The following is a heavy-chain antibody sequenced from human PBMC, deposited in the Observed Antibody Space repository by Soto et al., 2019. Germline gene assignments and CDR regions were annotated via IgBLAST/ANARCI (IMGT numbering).Heavy chain of an antibody. V-gene: IGHV3-74*01. CDR2: INTDGSNT. Sequence: GGSLRLSCAASGLAFNRYWMHWVRHAPGKGLVWVSHINTDGSNTNYADSVKGRFTISRDNAKSTLFLQMNSLRDEDTALYYCARGWGYFDSSGFPYLYAMDVWGQGTTVTVSS. D-gene: IGHD3-22*01. J-gene: IGHJ6*02. CDR3: ARGWGYFDSSGFPYLYAMDV. CDR1: GLAFNRYW.